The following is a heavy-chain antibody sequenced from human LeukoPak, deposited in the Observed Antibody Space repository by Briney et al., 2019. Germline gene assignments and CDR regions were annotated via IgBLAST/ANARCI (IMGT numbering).Heavy chain of an antibody. V-gene: IGHV4-31*03. CDR1: GGSISSGIYY. D-gene: IGHD3-9*01. CDR3: ARGGHFDLLEYAFDI. CDR2: IYHTGSP. Sequence: PSETLSLTCTVSGGSISSGIYYWSWIRHHPEKGLEWIGYIYHTGSPYQNPSLKSRATLSVDTSQNQFSQRLNSVTAADTAVYYCARGGHFDLLEYAFDIWGQGTMVTVSS. J-gene: IGHJ3*02.